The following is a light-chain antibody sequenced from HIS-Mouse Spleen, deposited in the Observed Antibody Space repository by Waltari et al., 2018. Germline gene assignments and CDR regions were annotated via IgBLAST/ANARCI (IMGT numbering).Light chain of an antibody. CDR3: QSADSSGTYVV. CDR2: KGG. V-gene: IGLV3-25*03. J-gene: IGLJ2*01. CDR1: ALPKQY. Sequence: SYELTQPPSVSVSPGQTARITCSGDALPKQYAYWYQQKPGQAPVLVINKGGERPSGLHERFSGSRSGTTVTLTISGVQAEDEADYYCQSADSSGTYVVFGGGTKLTVL.